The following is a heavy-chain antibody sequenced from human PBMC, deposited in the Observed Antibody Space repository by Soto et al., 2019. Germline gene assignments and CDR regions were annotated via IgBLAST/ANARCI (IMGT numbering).Heavy chain of an antibody. CDR1: RFTFSTYE. CDR2: ISSGGSTV. V-gene: IGHV3-48*03. J-gene: IGHJ4*02. CDR3: VRYCSTTLCNGVATRTFDY. D-gene: IGHD2-2*01. Sequence: GGSLGLSCVASRFTFSTYEMHWVRQAPGKGLEWVSYISSGGSTVYYADSVKGRFTISRDNTRNSLYLQMNSLRDEDTALYYCVRYCSTTLCNGVATRTFDYWGQGTLVTVSS.